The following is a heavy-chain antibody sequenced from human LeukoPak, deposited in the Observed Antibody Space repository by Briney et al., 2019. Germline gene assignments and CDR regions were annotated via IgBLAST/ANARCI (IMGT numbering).Heavy chain of an antibody. D-gene: IGHD6-13*01. CDR3: ARARTPIAAAGTGAGYYYGMDV. Sequence: MHWVRQAPGQGLEWMGIIKPSGGSRSYAQKFQGRVTMTRDTSTSTVYMELSSLRSEDTAVYYCARARTPIAAAGTGAGYYYGMDVWGQGTTVTVSS. CDR2: IKPSGGSR. V-gene: IGHV1-46*01. J-gene: IGHJ6*02.